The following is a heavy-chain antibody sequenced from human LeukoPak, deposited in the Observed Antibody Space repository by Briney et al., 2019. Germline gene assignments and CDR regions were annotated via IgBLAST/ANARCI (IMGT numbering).Heavy chain of an antibody. CDR2: ISHDGSNK. J-gene: IGHJ4*02. D-gene: IGHD3-16*02. V-gene: IGHV3-30-3*01. CDR3: ARDFTFGGVIAALDY. Sequence: PGRSLRLSCAASGFTFSSYAMHWVRQAPGKGLECVAVISHDGSNKYYADSVKGRFTISRDNSKNTLYLQMNSLRAEDTAVYYCARDFTFGGVIAALDYWGQGTLVTVSS. CDR1: GFTFSSYA.